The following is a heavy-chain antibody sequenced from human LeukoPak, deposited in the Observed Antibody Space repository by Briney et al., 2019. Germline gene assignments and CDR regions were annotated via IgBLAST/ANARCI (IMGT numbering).Heavy chain of an antibody. Sequence: SETLSLTCAVYGGSFSGYYWSWIRQPPGKGLEWIGEINHSGSTNYNPSLKSRVTISVDTSKNRFSLKLSSVTAADTAVYYCARDAGLRITMIVVVTRSNWFDPWGQGTLVTVSS. CDR2: INHSGST. J-gene: IGHJ5*02. V-gene: IGHV4-34*01. CDR3: ARDAGLRITMIVVVTRSNWFDP. D-gene: IGHD3-22*01. CDR1: GGSFSGYY.